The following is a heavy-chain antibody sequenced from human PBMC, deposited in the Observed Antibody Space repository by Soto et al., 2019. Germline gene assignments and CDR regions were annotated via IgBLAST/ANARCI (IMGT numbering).Heavy chain of an antibody. CDR3: ARQHYYDSSGYYTWN. CDR2: VHYSGST. V-gene: IGHV4-39*01. D-gene: IGHD3-22*01. CDR1: GGSIRSHIYY. J-gene: IGHJ4*02. Sequence: QLQLQESGPGLVKPSETLSLTCSVSGGSIRSHIYYWGWLRQPPGKGLEWIATVHYSGSTYYTPSRKNRVTISADTSNNQFSLRLNSVTAADTAVYYCARQHYYDSSGYYTWNWGQGTLVTVSS.